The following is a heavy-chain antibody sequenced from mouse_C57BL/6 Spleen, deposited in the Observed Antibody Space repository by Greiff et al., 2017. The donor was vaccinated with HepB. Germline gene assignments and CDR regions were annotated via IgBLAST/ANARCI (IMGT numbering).Heavy chain of an antibody. J-gene: IGHJ2*01. D-gene: IGHD2-1*01. CDR1: GFSLTSYG. Sequence: VQLQESGPGLVQPSQSLSITCTVSGFSLTSYGVHWVRQSPGKGLEWLGVIWRGGSTDYNAAFMSRLSITKDNSKSKVFFKLNSLQADDTAIYYCAENGRICPNYMHYWGQGTTLTVSS. V-gene: IGHV2-5*01. CDR3: AENGRICPNYMHY. CDR2: IWRGGST.